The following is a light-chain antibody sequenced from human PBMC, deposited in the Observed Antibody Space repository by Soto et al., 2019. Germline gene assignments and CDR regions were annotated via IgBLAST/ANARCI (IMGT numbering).Light chain of an antibody. V-gene: IGKV1-5*03. Sequence: DIQMTQSPSTLSASVGDRVTITCRASQSIGSWLAWYQQKPGKAPKLLIYKASSLESGVPSRFSGSGSGTEFTPTISSLQPDDFASYYCQQYGSYSPWTFGQVTKVEIK. J-gene: IGKJ1*01. CDR1: QSIGSW. CDR3: QQYGSYSPWT. CDR2: KAS.